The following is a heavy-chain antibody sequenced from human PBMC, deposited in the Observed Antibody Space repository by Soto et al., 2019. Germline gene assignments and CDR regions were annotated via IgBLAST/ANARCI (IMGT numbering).Heavy chain of an antibody. D-gene: IGHD1-20*01. CDR1: GYTFTSYA. J-gene: IGHJ4*02. V-gene: IGHV1-3*01. Sequence: ASVKVSCKASGYTFTSYAMHWVRQAPGQRLEWMGWINAGNGNTKYSQKFQGRVTITRDTSATTAYMELSSLRSADTAVYSCARDRVTGTTDYCGQGPLLTVSS. CDR2: INAGNGNT. CDR3: ARDRVTGTTDY.